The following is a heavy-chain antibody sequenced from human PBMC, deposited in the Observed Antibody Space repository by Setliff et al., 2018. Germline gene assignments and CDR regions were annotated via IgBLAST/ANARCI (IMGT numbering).Heavy chain of an antibody. J-gene: IGHJ6*03. CDR1: RGTFSGYG. CDR3: ARGPQKFYSDTSGYYYDALYYYYMDV. Sequence: SVKVSCKASRGTFSGYGITWVRQAPGQGLEWMGGIISMFGTTNYAQKFQGRVTITTDKSTSTTYMELSSLRSEDTAVYYCARGPQKFYSDTSGYYYDALYYYYMDVWGKGTTVTVSS. CDR2: IISMFGTT. D-gene: IGHD3-22*01. V-gene: IGHV1-69*05.